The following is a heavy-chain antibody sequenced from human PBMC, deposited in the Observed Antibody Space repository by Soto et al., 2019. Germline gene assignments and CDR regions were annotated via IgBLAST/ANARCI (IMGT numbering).Heavy chain of an antibody. J-gene: IGHJ4*02. Sequence: QVQLQESGPGMVKPSQTLSLTCTVSGASISGGDYYWSWIRQSPGKGLEWIGYIHNNGGTAFNPSLQSRRSMSVDTSKNQFSLKLSAVTAADTAVYYCAREGYLEWLGGFDYWGQGTLVIVSS. V-gene: IGHV4-30-4*01. CDR1: GASISGGDYY. D-gene: IGHD3-3*01. CDR2: IHNNGGT. CDR3: AREGYLEWLGGFDY.